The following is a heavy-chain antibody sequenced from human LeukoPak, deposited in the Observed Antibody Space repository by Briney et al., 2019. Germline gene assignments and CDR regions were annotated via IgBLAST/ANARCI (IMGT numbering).Heavy chain of an antibody. CDR2: INPNSGGT. CDR1: GYTFTSYG. CDR3: ARESKGAVDTAMVTYPY. J-gene: IGHJ4*02. Sequence: ASVKVSCKASGYTFTSYGISWVRQAPGQGLQWMGWINPNSGGTNYAQKFQGRVTMTRDTSISTAYMELSRLRSDDTAVYYCARESKGAVDTAMVTYPYWGQGTLVTVSS. D-gene: IGHD5-18*01. V-gene: IGHV1-2*02.